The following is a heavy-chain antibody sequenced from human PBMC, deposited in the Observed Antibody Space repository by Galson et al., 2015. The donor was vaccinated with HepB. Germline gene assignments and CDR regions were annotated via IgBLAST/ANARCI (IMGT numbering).Heavy chain of an antibody. CDR3: ARQTTDYYDNSGYYYFDY. CDR1: GGSFSGYY. J-gene: IGHJ4*02. V-gene: IGHV4-34*01. Sequence: SETLSLTCTVYGGSFSGYYWSWIRQPPGKGLEWIGEINHDGSTNYNPSLKSRVSISVDTSKNQFSLKLRSVTAADTAIYYCARQTTDYYDNSGYYYFDYWGQGTLVTVSS. CDR2: INHDGST. D-gene: IGHD3-22*01.